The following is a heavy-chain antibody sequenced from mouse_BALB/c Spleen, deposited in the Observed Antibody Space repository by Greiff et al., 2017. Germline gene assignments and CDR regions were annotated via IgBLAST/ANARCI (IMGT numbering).Heavy chain of an antibody. V-gene: IGHV3-2*02. Sequence: EVQLQESGPGLVKPSQSLSLTCTVTGYSITSDYAWNWIRQFPGNKLEWMGYISYSGSTSYNPSLKSRISITRDTSKNQFFLQLNSVTTEDTATYYCAREDFREFAYWGQGTLVTVSA. J-gene: IGHJ3*01. CDR2: ISYSGST. CDR1: GYSITSDYA. CDR3: AREDFREFAY.